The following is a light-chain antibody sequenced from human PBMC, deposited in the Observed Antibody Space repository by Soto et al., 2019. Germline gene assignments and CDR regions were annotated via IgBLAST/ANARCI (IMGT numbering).Light chain of an antibody. CDR1: SSDVGGYNY. J-gene: IGLJ2*01. Sequence: QSALTQPASVSGSPGQSITISCTGTSSDVGGYNYVSWYQQHPGKAPKLMIYEVSNRPSGVSNRFSGSKSGNTASLTISGLQAEYEADYYCSSYTSSSTLVFGGGTMLTVL. V-gene: IGLV2-14*01. CDR3: SSYTSSSTLV. CDR2: EVS.